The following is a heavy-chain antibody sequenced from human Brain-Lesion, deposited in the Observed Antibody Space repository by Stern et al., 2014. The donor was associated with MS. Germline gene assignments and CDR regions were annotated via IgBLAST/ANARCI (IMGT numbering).Heavy chain of an antibody. J-gene: IGHJ5*02. V-gene: IGHV4-39*01. D-gene: IGHD2-15*01. CDR1: GGSVSSTSYA. CDR3: AGEEDIRYCSGGSCTGNWFDP. Sequence: VHLVESGPGLVKPSETLSLTCTVAGGSVSSTSYAWAWIRQPPGKGLEWIGTIYYSGNTYYSPSLKSRLTISLDTSTNQFSLQLGSVTAADTAVYYCAGEEDIRYCSGGSCTGNWFDPWGQGTLVTVSS. CDR2: IYYSGNT.